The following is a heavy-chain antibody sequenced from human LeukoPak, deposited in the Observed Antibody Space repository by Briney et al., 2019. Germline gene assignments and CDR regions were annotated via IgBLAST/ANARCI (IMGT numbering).Heavy chain of an antibody. CDR1: GFTFSGSA. CDR2: IRSKANSYAT. V-gene: IGHV3-73*01. J-gene: IGHJ4*02. Sequence: GGSLRLSCAASGFTFSGSAMHWVRQASVKGLEWVGRIRSKANSYATAYAASVKGRFTISRDDSKNTAYLQMNSLKTEDTAVYYCTRQPRDGHMSAWGYWGQGTLVTVSS. D-gene: IGHD7-27*01. CDR3: TRQPRDGHMSAWGY.